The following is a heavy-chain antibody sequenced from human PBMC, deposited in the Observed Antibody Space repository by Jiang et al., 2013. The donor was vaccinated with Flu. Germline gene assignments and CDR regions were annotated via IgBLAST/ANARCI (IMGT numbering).Heavy chain of an antibody. CDR1: GYTFTSYE. D-gene: IGHD4-17*01. V-gene: IGHV1-18*04. CDR2: IGVHNGHT. J-gene: IGHJ3*02. Sequence: GAEVKKPGASVKVSCKASGYTFTSYEMSWVRQAPGQGLEWMGWIGVHNGHTNYAQKLQGRVTMTTDASTSTAYMELRSLRSDDTAVYYCARVKTDYGDYGAFDIWGQGTMVTVSS. CDR3: ARVKTDYGDYGAFDI.